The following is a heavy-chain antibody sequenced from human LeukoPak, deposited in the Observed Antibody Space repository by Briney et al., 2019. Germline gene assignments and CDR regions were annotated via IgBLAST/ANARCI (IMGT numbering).Heavy chain of an antibody. CDR3: AKGGPILTGYPFDY. CDR1: GFTFSSYG. Sequence: TGGSLRLSCAASGFTFSSYGMSWVRRAPGKGLEWVSAISGSGGSTYYADSVKGRFTISRDNSKNTLYLQMNSLRAEDTAVYYCAKGGPILTGYPFDYWGQGTLVTVSS. V-gene: IGHV3-23*01. D-gene: IGHD3-9*01. CDR2: ISGSGGST. J-gene: IGHJ4*02.